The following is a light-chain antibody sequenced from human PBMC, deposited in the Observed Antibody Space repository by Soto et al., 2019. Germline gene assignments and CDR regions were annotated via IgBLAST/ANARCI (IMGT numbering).Light chain of an antibody. CDR1: SSNIGNNY. CDR3: RTCANSLTSWV. J-gene: IGLJ2*01. CDR2: DNA. Sequence: QSVLTQPPSVSAAPGQKVTISCSGSSSNIGNNYVSWYQHLPGAAPKLLIYDNAKRPSGIPDRFSGSKSGTTATLDITGLQTGDEANYYCRTCANSLTSWVFGRGTKLTVL. V-gene: IGLV1-51*01.